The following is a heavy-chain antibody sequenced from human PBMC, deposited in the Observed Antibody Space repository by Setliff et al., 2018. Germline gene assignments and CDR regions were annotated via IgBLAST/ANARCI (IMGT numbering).Heavy chain of an antibody. CDR2: IYYSGST. J-gene: IGHJ4*02. CDR1: RGSISSHY. D-gene: IGHD2-2*01. CDR3: ARVPKEYQLLLYFDY. Sequence: PSETLSLTCTVSRGSISSHYWSWIRQPPGKGLEWIGSIYYSGSTNYNPSLKSRATISLDTSKNQFSLKLSSVTAADTAVYYCARVPKEYQLLLYFDYWGQGTLVTVSS. V-gene: IGHV4-59*11.